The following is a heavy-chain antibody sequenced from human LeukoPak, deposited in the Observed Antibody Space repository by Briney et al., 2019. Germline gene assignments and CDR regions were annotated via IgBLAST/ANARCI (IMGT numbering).Heavy chain of an antibody. CDR3: AKDAPYCGGDCYSGYFDY. V-gene: IGHV3-23*01. CDR2: ISGSGGST. D-gene: IGHD2-21*02. Sequence: GGSLRLSCAASGFTFSSYGMHWVRQAPGKGLEWVSAISGSGGSTYYADSVKGRFTISRDNSKNTLYLQMNSLRAEDTAVYYCAKDAPYCGGDCYSGYFDYWGQGTLVTVSS. CDR1: GFTFSSYG. J-gene: IGHJ4*02.